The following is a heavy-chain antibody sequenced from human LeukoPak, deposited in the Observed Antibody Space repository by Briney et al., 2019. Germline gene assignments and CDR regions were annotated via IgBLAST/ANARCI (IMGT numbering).Heavy chain of an antibody. CDR2: INHSGST. J-gene: IGHJ5*02. V-gene: IGHV4-34*01. CDR3: ARGRGAARRRVWFDP. D-gene: IGHD6-6*01. Sequence: PSETLSLTCAVSGGSFSGYYWSWIRQPPGKGLEWIGEINHSGSTNYNPSLKSRVTISVDTSKNQFSLKLSSVTAADTAVYYCARGRGAARRRVWFDPWGQGTLVTVSS. CDR1: GGSFSGYY.